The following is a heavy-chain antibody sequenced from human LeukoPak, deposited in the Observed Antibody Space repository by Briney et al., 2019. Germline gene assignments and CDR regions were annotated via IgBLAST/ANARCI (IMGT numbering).Heavy chain of an antibody. J-gene: IGHJ5*02. Sequence: GESLKISCKGSGYSFTSYWIGWVRQMPGKGLEWMGIIYPGDSDTRYSPSFQGQVTISADKSISTAYLQWSSLKASDTAMYYCARHQGRYGDYAEVWVDPWGQGTLVTVSS. V-gene: IGHV5-51*01. CDR3: ARHQGRYGDYAEVWVDP. D-gene: IGHD4-17*01. CDR2: IYPGDSDT. CDR1: GYSFTSYW.